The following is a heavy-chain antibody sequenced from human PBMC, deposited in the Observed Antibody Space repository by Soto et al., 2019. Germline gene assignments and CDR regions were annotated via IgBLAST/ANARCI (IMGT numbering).Heavy chain of an antibody. CDR3: ARASYYYESSGYYPGDY. D-gene: IGHD3-22*01. CDR1: GYTFTSYG. CDR2: INAYNGNT. J-gene: IGHJ4*02. V-gene: IGHV1-18*01. Sequence: ASVKVSCKASGYTFTSYGISWVRQAPGQGLEWMGWINAYNGNTNYSQKLQGRVTITRDTSASTAYMELSSLRSEDTAVYYCARASYYYESSGYYPGDYWGQGTLVTVSS.